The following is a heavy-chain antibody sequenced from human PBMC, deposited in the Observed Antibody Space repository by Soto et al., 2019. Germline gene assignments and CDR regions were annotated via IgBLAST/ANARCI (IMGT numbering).Heavy chain of an antibody. Sequence: PSETLSLTCAVSGGSLSSSNWWIWVRQPPGKGLDWIGEIYHSGSTNYNPSLKSRVTISVDKSKNQFSLKLSSVTAAGTAVYYGARWGEAALTLSHNDFEIWGQGTMVTVSS. CDR1: GGSLSSSNW. CDR2: IYHSGST. V-gene: IGHV4-4*02. D-gene: IGHD6-6*01. J-gene: IGHJ3*02. CDR3: ARWGEAALTLSHNDFEI.